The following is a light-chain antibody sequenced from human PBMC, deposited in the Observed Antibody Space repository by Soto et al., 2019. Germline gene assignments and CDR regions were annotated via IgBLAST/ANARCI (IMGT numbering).Light chain of an antibody. J-gene: IGKJ1*01. CDR2: GAS. V-gene: IGKV3-20*01. CDR1: QSVRSSY. CDR3: QQYDNSLVT. Sequence: DIVLTQSPGTLSLSPGERATLSCRASQSVRSSYLAWYQQKPGQAPRLLIYGASSRATGIPDRFSGSGSGTDFTVTISRLEPEDFAVYYCQQYDNSLVTFGQGTKVEIK.